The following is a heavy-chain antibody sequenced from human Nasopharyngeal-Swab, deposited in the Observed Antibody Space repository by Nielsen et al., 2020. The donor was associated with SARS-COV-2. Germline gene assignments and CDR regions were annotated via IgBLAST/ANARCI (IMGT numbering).Heavy chain of an antibody. CDR1: RYTFTNYA. V-gene: IGHV7-4-1*02. J-gene: IGHJ4*02. Sequence: ASVKVSCKTSRYTFTNYAMNWVRQAPGQGLEWMGWINTNTGNPMYAQGFTGRFVFSLDTSVSTAYLQISSLKAEDTAVYYCARDLVGLGYYWGQGTLVTVSS. CDR2: INTNTGNP. CDR3: ARDLVGLGYY. D-gene: IGHD2-2*01.